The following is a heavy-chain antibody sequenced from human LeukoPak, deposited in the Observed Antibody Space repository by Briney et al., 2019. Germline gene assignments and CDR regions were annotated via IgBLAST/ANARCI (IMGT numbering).Heavy chain of an antibody. CDR3: AVRVPAAQERIDY. CDR2: IIPIFGTA. V-gene: IGHV1-69*13. J-gene: IGHJ4*02. CDR1: GGTFSSYA. D-gene: IGHD2-2*01. Sequence: SVKVSCKASGGTFSSYAISWVRQAPGQGLEWMGGIIPIFGTANYAQKFQGRVTITADESTSTAHMELSSLRSEDTAVYYCAVRVPAAQERIDYWGQGTLVTVSS.